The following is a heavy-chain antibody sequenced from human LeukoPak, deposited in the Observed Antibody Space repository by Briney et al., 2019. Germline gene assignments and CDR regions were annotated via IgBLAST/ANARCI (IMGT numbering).Heavy chain of an antibody. Sequence: ASVKVSCKASGYTFTGYYMHWVRQAPGQGLEWMGWISAYNGNTNYAQKLQGRVTMTTDTSTSTAYMELRSLRSDDTAVYYCARGGSGYYYDAFDIWGQGTMVTVSS. D-gene: IGHD3-22*01. CDR1: GYTFTGYY. CDR3: ARGGSGYYYDAFDI. J-gene: IGHJ3*02. V-gene: IGHV1-18*04. CDR2: ISAYNGNT.